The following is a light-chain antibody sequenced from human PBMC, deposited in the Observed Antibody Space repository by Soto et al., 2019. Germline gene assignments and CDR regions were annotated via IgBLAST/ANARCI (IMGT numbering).Light chain of an antibody. J-gene: IGKJ3*01. V-gene: IGKV1-39*01. CDR1: QSISNY. CDR2: AAS. Sequence: DIQMTQSPSSLSASVGDRVTITCRASQSISNYLNWYQHKPGKAPKLLIYAASTLPIGVPSKFSGSGSGTDFNLTISSLQPDDFAPYYCQQSYGPPFTFGPGTKVDIK. CDR3: QQSYGPPFT.